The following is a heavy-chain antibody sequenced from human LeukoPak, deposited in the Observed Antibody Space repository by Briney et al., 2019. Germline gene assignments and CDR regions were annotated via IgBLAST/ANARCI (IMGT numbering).Heavy chain of an antibody. CDR2: ISSSSSYI. V-gene: IGHV3-21*01. CDR1: GFTFSSYS. CDR3: ARDRAVGEYYYDSSGQKDYFDY. Sequence: PGGSLRLSCAASGFTFSSYSMNWVRQAPGKGLEWVSSISSSSSYIYYADSVKGRFTISRDNAKNSLYLQMNSLRAEDTAVYYCARDRAVGEYYYDSSGQKDYFDYWGQGTLVTVSS. D-gene: IGHD3-22*01. J-gene: IGHJ4*02.